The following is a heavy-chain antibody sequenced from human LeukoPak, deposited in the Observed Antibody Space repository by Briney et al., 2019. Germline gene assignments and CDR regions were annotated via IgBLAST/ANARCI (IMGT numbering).Heavy chain of an antibody. CDR2: INHSGST. D-gene: IGHD3-10*01. V-gene: IGHV4-34*01. Sequence: SETLSLTCAVYGGSFSGYYWSWIRQPPGKGLEWIGEINHSGSTNYNPSLKSRVSISVDTSKNQFSLKVTSVTAADTAVYYCARDSGTTGEVKFDPWGQGTLVTVSS. J-gene: IGHJ5*02. CDR1: GGSFSGYY. CDR3: ARDSGTTGEVKFDP.